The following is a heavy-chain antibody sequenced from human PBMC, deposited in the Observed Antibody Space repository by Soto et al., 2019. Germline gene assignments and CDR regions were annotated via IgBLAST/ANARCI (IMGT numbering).Heavy chain of an antibody. J-gene: IGHJ4*02. CDR3: ARDNSSSLIWTF. D-gene: IGHD6-13*01. CDR1: CYTFTSYG. V-gene: IGHV1-18*01. Sequence: GALLKVTCKASCYTFTSYGISWVRQAPGQGLEGMGWISAYNGNTNYAQKLQGRVTMTTDTSTSTAYMELRCLSSDDTAVYYCARDNSSSLIWTFWGRGTLVTISS. CDR2: ISAYNGNT.